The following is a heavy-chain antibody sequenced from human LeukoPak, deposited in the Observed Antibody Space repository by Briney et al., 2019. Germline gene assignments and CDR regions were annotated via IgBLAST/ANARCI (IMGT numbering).Heavy chain of an antibody. V-gene: IGHV3-33*08. Sequence: PGGSLRLSCAASGFTFSSYSMNWVRQAPGKGLEWVAFIRYDGSNKYYADSVKGRFTISRDNAKNSLYLQMNSLRAEDTAVYYCARNRPDLGYMDVWGKGTTVTVSS. CDR3: ARNRPDLGYMDV. CDR1: GFTFSSYS. J-gene: IGHJ6*03. D-gene: IGHD3-16*01. CDR2: IRYDGSNK.